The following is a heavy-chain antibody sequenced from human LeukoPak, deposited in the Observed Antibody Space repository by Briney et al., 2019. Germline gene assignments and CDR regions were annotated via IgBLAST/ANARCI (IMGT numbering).Heavy chain of an antibody. CDR1: GISISSYY. Sequence: SETLSLTCTVSGISISSYYWSWIRRPPGKGLEWIGYIYYSGSTNYNPSLKSRVTITVDTSKNQFSLKLSSVTAADTAVYYCARCIRITPNDAFDIWGQGTMVTVSS. CDR2: IYYSGST. J-gene: IGHJ3*02. V-gene: IGHV4-59*01. D-gene: IGHD3-10*01. CDR3: ARCIRITPNDAFDI.